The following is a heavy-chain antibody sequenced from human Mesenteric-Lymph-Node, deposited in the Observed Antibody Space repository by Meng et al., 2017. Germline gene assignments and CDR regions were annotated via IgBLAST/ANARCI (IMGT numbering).Heavy chain of an antibody. J-gene: IGHJ2*01. CDR3: ARAGYYDTSVFGRYFDL. V-gene: IGHV4-59*08. CDR2: IYYSGST. D-gene: IGHD3-22*01. Sequence: SETLSLTCTVSGGSISSYYWSWIRQPPGKGLEWIGYIYYSGSTNYNPSLKSRVTISVDTSKNQFSLKLNSVTAADTAIYYCARAGYYDTSVFGRYFDLWGRGTLVTVSS. CDR1: GGSISSYY.